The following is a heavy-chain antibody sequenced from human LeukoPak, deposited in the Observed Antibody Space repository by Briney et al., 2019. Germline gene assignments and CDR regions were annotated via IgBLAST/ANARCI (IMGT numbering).Heavy chain of an antibody. CDR2: ISYDGSNK. D-gene: IGHD1-26*01. J-gene: IGHJ4*02. Sequence: PGRSLRLSCAASGFTFSSYGMHWVRQAPGKGLEWVAVISYDGSNKYYADSVKGRFTIPRDNSKNTLGLQMNSLRAEDTAVYYCAKRDGLWELWGPFDYWGQGTLVTVSS. CDR3: AKRDGLWELWGPFDY. V-gene: IGHV3-30*18. CDR1: GFTFSSYG.